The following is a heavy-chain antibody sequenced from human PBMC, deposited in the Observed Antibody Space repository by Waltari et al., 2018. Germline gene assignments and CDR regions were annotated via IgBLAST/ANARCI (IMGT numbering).Heavy chain of an antibody. V-gene: IGHV1-24*01. CDR3: TRDRVGYCSGGTCYARWFDP. D-gene: IGHD2-15*01. Sequence: QVQLVQAGAEVKKPGASVKVSCRVSGSSLTESALHWVRQGTGKGLEWLGGFDPEYGESVYAQEFQGRVTMTADTSTDTAYMELSSLTYEVTAVYYCTRDRVGYCSGGTCYARWFDPWGQGTLVTVSS. CDR1: GSSLTESA. CDR2: FDPEYGES. J-gene: IGHJ5*02.